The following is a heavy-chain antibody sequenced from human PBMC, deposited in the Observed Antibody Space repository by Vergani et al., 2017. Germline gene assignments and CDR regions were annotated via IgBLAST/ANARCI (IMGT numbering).Heavy chain of an antibody. V-gene: IGHV4-59*01. CDR2: IYYSGST. CDR1: GGSISSYY. CDR3: ARGYCSSTSCYVNYFDY. J-gene: IGHJ4*02. D-gene: IGHD2-2*01. Sequence: QVQLQESGPGLVKPSETLSLTCTVSGGSISSYYWSWIRQPPGKRLEWIGYIYYSGSTNYNPSLKSRVTISVDTSKNQFSLKLSSVTAADTAVYYCARGYCSSTSCYVNYFDYWGQGTLVTVSS.